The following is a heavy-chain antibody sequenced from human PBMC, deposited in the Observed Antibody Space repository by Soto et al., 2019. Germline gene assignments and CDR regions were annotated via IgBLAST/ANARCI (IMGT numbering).Heavy chain of an antibody. CDR1: GGSISSYY. V-gene: IGHV4-59*01. J-gene: IGHJ4*02. D-gene: IGHD2-8*01. CDR3: ARARGVYIDY. CDR2: IYYSGST. Sequence: QVQLQESGPGLVKPSETLSLTCTVSGGSISSYYWSWIRQPPGKGLEWIGYIYYSGSTNYNPSLKSRVTISVDTSKNQFSLKLSSVTAADTAVYYCARARGVYIDYWGQGTLVTVSS.